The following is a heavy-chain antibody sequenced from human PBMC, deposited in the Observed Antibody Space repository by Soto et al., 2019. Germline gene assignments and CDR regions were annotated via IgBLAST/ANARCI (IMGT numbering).Heavy chain of an antibody. CDR1: GGSISSGGYY. CDR3: ARDKDVDIVAPYYYGMDV. J-gene: IGHJ6*02. D-gene: IGHD5-12*01. CDR2: IYYSGST. V-gene: IGHV4-31*03. Sequence: QVQLQESGPGLVKPSQTLSLTCTVSGGSISSGGYYWSWIRQHPGKGLEWIGYIYYSGSTYYNPYRKSRVTDSVDRSKNQFSLKLSSVTAADTAVYYCARDKDVDIVAPYYYGMDVWGQGTTVTVSS.